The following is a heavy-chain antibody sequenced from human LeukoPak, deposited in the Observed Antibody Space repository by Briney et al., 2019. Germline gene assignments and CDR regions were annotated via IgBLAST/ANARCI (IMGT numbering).Heavy chain of an antibody. CDR1: GFTFSSYS. J-gene: IGHJ6*04. Sequence: GGSLRLSCAASGFTFSSYSMNWVRQAPGKGLEWVSSISSSSSYIYYADSVKGRFTISRDNAKNSLYLQMNSLRAEDTAVYYCARDTYYDILTGPSRLDVWGKGTTVTVCS. CDR3: ARDTYYDILTGPSRLDV. V-gene: IGHV3-21*01. CDR2: ISSSSSYI. D-gene: IGHD3-9*01.